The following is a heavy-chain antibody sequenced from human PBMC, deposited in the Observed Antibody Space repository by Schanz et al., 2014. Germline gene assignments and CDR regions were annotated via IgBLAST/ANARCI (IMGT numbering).Heavy chain of an antibody. CDR2: INPSGGST. Sequence: QVQLVQSGGEVKKPGASVKVSCKASGYTFRHYGISWLRQAPGQGLEWMGVINPSGGSTIYAQKFQGRVTMTRDTSTSTVYMELSSLRSEDTAVYYCARGTRVRTTDFWSGLYYFDYWGQGTLVTVSS. V-gene: IGHV1-46*01. CDR3: ARGTRVRTTDFWSGLYYFDY. CDR1: GYTFRHYG. J-gene: IGHJ4*02. D-gene: IGHD3-3*01.